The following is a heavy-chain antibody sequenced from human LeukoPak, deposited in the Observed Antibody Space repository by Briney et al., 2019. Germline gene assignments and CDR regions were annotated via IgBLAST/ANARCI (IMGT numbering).Heavy chain of an antibody. Sequence: GGSLRLSCAASGFTFSSYSMNWVRQAPGKGLEWVSSISSSSSYIYYADSVKGRFTISRDNAKNSLYLQMNSLRAEDTAVYYCAKHRGYYDTLTGYWADDAFDIWGQGTMVTVSS. V-gene: IGHV3-21*01. D-gene: IGHD3-9*01. CDR1: GFTFSSYS. J-gene: IGHJ3*02. CDR2: ISSSSSYI. CDR3: AKHRGYYDTLTGYWADDAFDI.